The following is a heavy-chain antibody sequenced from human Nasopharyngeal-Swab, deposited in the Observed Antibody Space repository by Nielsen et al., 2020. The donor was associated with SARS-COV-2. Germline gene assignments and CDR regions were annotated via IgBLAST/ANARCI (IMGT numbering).Heavy chain of an antibody. CDR1: GFTFSSYA. V-gene: IGHV3-30*04. J-gene: IGHJ3*02. CDR2: ISYDGSNK. D-gene: IGHD1-26*01. Sequence: GGSLRLSCAASGFTFSSYAMHWVRQAPGKGLEWVAVISYDGSNKYYADSVKGRFTISRDNSKNTLYLQMTSLRAEDTAVYYCARGSGSYGRAFDIWGQGTMVTVSS. CDR3: ARGSGSYGRAFDI.